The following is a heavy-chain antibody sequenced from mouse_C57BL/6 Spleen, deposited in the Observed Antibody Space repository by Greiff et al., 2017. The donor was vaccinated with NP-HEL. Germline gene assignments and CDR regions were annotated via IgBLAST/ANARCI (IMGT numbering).Heavy chain of an antibody. Sequence: VQLKESGGGLVKPGGSLKLSCAASGFTFSSYAMSWVRQTPEKRLEWVATISDGGSYTYYPDNVKGRFTISRDNAKNNLYLQMSHLKSEDTAMYYCAREGSFTTVVATPFAYWGQGTLVTVSA. V-gene: IGHV5-4*01. J-gene: IGHJ3*01. D-gene: IGHD1-1*01. CDR3: AREGSFTTVVATPFAY. CDR2: ISDGGSYT. CDR1: GFTFSSYA.